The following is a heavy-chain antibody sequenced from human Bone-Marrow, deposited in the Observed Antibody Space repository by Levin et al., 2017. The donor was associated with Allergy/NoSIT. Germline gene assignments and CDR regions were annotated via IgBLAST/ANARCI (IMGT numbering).Heavy chain of an antibody. CDR2: ISSSSSYI. D-gene: IGHD6-19*01. Sequence: GGSLRLSCAASGFTFSSYSMNWVRQAPGKGLEWVSSISSSSSYIYYADSVKGRFTISRDNAKNSLYLQMNSLRAEDTAVYYCARVGGSGWYRTHWGQGTLVTVSS. CDR1: GFTFSSYS. V-gene: IGHV3-21*01. J-gene: IGHJ4*02. CDR3: ARVGGSGWYRTH.